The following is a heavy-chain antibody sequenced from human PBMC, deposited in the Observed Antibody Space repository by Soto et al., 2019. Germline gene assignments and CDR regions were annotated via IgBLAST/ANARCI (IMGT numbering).Heavy chain of an antibody. Sequence: QVQLQESGPGLVKPSETLSLTCTVSGGSISSYYWSWIRQPPGKGLEWIGYIYYSGSTNYNPSLKSRVTISVDTSKNQFSLKLSSVTAADTAVYYCARDGYYDILPGRLYGMDVWGQGTTVTVSS. CDR2: IYYSGST. J-gene: IGHJ6*02. CDR1: GGSISSYY. CDR3: ARDGYYDILPGRLYGMDV. V-gene: IGHV4-59*01. D-gene: IGHD3-9*01.